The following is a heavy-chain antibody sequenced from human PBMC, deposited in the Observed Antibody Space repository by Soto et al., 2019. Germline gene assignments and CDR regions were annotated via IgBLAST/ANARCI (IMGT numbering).Heavy chain of an antibody. CDR1: GFDFEDYA. CDR2: TNSDGTDS. V-gene: IGHV3-43D*04. D-gene: IGHD3-22*01. J-gene: IGHJ4*02. CDR3: AKSLYYYDSSPLDH. Sequence: VGSLRLSCAAAGFDFEDYAMHWVRQVPGKGLEWVSLTNSDGTDSYYVDSVKGRFTISRDNAKTTLYLQMDRLRPEDTALYFCAKSLYYYDSSPLDHWGQGALVTVSS.